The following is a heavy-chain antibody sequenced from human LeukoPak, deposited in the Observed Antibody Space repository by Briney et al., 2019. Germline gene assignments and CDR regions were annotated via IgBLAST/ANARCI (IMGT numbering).Heavy chain of an antibody. CDR2: ISGSGGST. CDR3: AKDSDPKLLWFGEPPSPLDY. Sequence: PGGSLRLSCAASGFTFSSYAMSWVRQAPGKGLEWVSAISGSGGSTYYADSGKGRFTISRDNSKNTLYLQMNSLRAEDTAVYYCAKDSDPKLLWFGEPPSPLDYWGQGTLVTVSS. CDR1: GFTFSSYA. D-gene: IGHD3-10*01. V-gene: IGHV3-23*01. J-gene: IGHJ4*02.